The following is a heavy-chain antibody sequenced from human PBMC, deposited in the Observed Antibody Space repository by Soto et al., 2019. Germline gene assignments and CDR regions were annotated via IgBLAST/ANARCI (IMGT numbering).Heavy chain of an antibody. V-gene: IGHV3-23*01. J-gene: IGHJ4*02. CDR2: ITGHGDTT. Sequence: EVQLLGSGGGLVQPGGSLRLSCVASGFTFSSYVMRWVRQAPGKGLEWVSTITGHGDTTYYADSVKGRFIISRDNSKTSLYLQMNSLRAEDTAVYYCARVPDLDYCSKTSCLYYFDYWGQGALVTVSS. D-gene: IGHD2-2*01. CDR1: GFTFSSYV. CDR3: ARVPDLDYCSKTSCLYYFDY.